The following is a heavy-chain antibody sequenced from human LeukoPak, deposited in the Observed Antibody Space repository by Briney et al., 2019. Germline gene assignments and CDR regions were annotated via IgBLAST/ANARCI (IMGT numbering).Heavy chain of an antibody. CDR1: GFRFSASS. V-gene: IGHV3-21*01. J-gene: IGHJ6*03. CDR2: ITTSSSYI. Sequence: GGSLRLSCEASGFRFSASSMNWVRQAPGKGLEGVSSITTSSSYIYYADSVKGRFTISRDNARSSLYLQMNSLRDEDTAVYYCARDPYSGSYGDYYYYYMDVWGKGTTVTISS. D-gene: IGHD1-26*01. CDR3: ARDPYSGSYGDYYYYYMDV.